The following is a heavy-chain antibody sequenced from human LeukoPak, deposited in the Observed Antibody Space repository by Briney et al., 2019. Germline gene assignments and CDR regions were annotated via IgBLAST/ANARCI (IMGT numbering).Heavy chain of an antibody. CDR1: GFTFSNYE. CDR3: ARVKLGATTGQKLFDY. V-gene: IGHV3-48*03. Sequence: GGSLRLSYAASGFTFSNYEMNWVRQAPGKGLEWLSYISGNGNTIYYADSVKGRFTISRDNAKNSLYLQMNSLRAEDTAVYYCARVKLGATTGQKLFDYWGQGTLVTVSS. D-gene: IGHD1-26*01. CDR2: ISGNGNTI. J-gene: IGHJ4*02.